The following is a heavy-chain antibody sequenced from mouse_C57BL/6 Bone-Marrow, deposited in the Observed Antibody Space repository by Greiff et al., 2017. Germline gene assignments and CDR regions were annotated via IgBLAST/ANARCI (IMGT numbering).Heavy chain of an antibody. J-gene: IGHJ4*01. V-gene: IGHV1-69*01. D-gene: IGHD2-3*01. Sequence: SGAELVMPGASVKLSCKASGYTFTSYWMHWVKQRPGQGLEWIGEIDPSDSYTNYNQKFKGKSTLTVDKSSSTAYMQLSSLTSEDSAVYYCADGYYAMDYWGQGTSVTVAS. CDR2: IDPSDSYT. CDR1: GYTFTSYW. CDR3: ADGYYAMDY.